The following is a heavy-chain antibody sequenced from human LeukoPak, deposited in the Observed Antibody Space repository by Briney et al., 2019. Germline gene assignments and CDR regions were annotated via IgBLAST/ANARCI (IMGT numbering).Heavy chain of an antibody. Sequence: SETLSLTCTVSGYSISSGYYWGWIRQPPGKGLEWIGSIYHSGSTYYNPSLKSRITISVDTSKNQFSLKLSSVTAADTAVYYCARKGPLYDSSGYYTLYYYYGMDVWGQGTTVTVSS. CDR2: IYHSGST. CDR1: GYSISSGYY. CDR3: ARKGPLYDSSGYYTLYYYYGMDV. D-gene: IGHD3-22*01. V-gene: IGHV4-38-2*02. J-gene: IGHJ6*02.